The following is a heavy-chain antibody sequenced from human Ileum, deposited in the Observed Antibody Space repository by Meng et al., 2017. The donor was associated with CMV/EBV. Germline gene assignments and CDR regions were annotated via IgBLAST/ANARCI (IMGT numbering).Heavy chain of an antibody. CDR3: ARARYYDFWIG. Sequence: GESLKISCAVSGFTFSNSAMHWVRQAPGKGLEWVSMISDDGSRIYHANSVKGRFTISRDNAKNSLYLQMNSLRAEDTAVYYCARARYYDFWIGWGQGTLVTVSS. CDR2: ISDDGSRI. V-gene: IGHV3-30-3*01. CDR1: GFTFSNSA. D-gene: IGHD3-3*01. J-gene: IGHJ4*02.